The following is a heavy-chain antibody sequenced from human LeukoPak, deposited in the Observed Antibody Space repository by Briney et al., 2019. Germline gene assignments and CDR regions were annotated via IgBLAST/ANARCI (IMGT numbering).Heavy chain of an antibody. D-gene: IGHD1-26*01. V-gene: IGHV4-28*05. CDR3: AKTRSGTYYGDSFDI. J-gene: IGHJ3*02. CDR1: GDSISRSDW. Sequence: KSSDTLSLTCAVSGDSISRSDWWAWIRQPPGKGLEWLGNIYYSGRIYHNPSLQTRVIMSVDSSKNQFSLRLGSVTAMDTAVYYCAKTRSGTYYGDSFDIWGQGILVSVSS. CDR2: IYYSGRI.